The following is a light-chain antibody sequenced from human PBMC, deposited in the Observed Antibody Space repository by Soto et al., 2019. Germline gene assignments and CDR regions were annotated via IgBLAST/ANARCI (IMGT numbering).Light chain of an antibody. CDR3: QAWDSADVV. CDR2: QDS. Sequence: SYELTQPPSVSGSPGQTASITCSGAKLGDKYACWYQQKPGQSPVLVIYQDSKRPSGIPERFSGSNSGNTATLTISGTQAMDEADYYCQAWDSADVVFGGGTTLTVL. CDR1: KLGDKY. J-gene: IGLJ2*01. V-gene: IGLV3-1*01.